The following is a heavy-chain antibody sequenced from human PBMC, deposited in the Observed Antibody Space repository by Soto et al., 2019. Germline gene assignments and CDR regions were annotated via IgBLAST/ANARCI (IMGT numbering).Heavy chain of an antibody. Sequence: QVQLVESGGGVVQPGRSLRLSCAASGFTFSSYAMHWVRQAPGKGLEWVAVISYDGSNKYYADSVKGRFTISRDNSKNTLYLQMNSRRAEDTAVYYCARDDGYGDPDYYYYGMDVWGQGTTVTVSS. J-gene: IGHJ6*02. CDR1: GFTFSSYA. V-gene: IGHV3-30-3*01. CDR2: ISYDGSNK. CDR3: ARDDGYGDPDYYYYGMDV. D-gene: IGHD2-21*02.